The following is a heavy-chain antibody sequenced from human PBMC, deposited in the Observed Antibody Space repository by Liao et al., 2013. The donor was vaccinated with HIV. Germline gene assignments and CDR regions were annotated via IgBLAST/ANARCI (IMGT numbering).Heavy chain of an antibody. CDR3: ARESYYDFWSGYYDHDAFDI. D-gene: IGHD3-3*01. V-gene: IGHV4-30-4*08. CDR2: IYYSGST. Sequence: QVQLQESGPGLVKPSQTLSLTCTVSGGSISSGDYYWSWIRQPPGKGLEWIGYIYYSGSTYYNPSLKSRVTISVDTSKNQFSLKLSSVTAADTAVYYCARESYYDFWSGYYDHDAFDIWGQGTMVTVSS. CDR1: GGSISSGDYY. J-gene: IGHJ3*02.